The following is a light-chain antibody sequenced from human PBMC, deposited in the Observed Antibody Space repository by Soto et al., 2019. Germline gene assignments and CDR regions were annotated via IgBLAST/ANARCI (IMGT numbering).Light chain of an antibody. CDR2: KAS. CDR3: QQYHSYPYT. Sequence: DIQMTQSPSTLSASVGDRVTITCRASQSISSWLAWYQQKPGKAPKVLISKASTLQSGVPSRFSGSRSATEFTLTVSSLPPDDFATYYCQQYHSYPYTFGQGTKLEIE. J-gene: IGKJ2*01. CDR1: QSISSW. V-gene: IGKV1-5*03.